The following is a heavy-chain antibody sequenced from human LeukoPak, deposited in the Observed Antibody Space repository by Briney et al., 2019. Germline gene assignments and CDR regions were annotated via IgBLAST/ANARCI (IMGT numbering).Heavy chain of an antibody. CDR1: GFTFSSYW. CDR2: INSDGSST. V-gene: IGHV3-74*01. CDR3: ARGPRFVVVPAAIVWINSVNLYYYYGMDV. D-gene: IGHD2-2*01. Sequence: GGSLRLSCAASGFTFSSYWMHWVRQAPGKGLVWVSRINSDGSSTSYADSVKGRFPISRDNAKNTLYLQMNSLRAEDTAVYYCARGPRFVVVPAAIVWINSVNLYYYYGMDVWGQGTTVTVSS. J-gene: IGHJ6*02.